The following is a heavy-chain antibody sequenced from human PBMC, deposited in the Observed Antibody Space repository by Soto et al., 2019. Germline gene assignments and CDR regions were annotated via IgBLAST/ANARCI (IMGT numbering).Heavy chain of an antibody. CDR1: GDSASSNSAA. J-gene: IGHJ5*02. V-gene: IGHV6-1*01. D-gene: IGHD3-10*02. CDR2: TYYRSKWYN. CDR3: ARYDVRQQLGSP. Sequence: SQTLSLTCAISGDSASSNSAAWNWIRQSPSRGLEWLGRTYYRSKWYNDYAVSVKSRITIHPDTSKNQFSLQLNSVTPGDTAVYYCARYDVRQQLGSPWGQGTLVTVSS.